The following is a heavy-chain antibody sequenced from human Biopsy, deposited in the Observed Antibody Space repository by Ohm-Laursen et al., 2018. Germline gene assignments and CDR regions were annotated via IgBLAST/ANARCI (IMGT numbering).Heavy chain of an antibody. Sequence: SLRLSCAASGFTFSSYAMTWFRQAPGKGLEWVSTISGNSDIIYDTDSVKGRVTISSANSKNTLYLQMNSLRADDTAVYYCALAAAQTVTHFDYWGQGTLVTVSS. J-gene: IGHJ4*02. V-gene: IGHV3-23*01. CDR3: ALAAAQTVTHFDY. CDR2: ISGNSDII. CDR1: GFTFSSYA. D-gene: IGHD4-17*01.